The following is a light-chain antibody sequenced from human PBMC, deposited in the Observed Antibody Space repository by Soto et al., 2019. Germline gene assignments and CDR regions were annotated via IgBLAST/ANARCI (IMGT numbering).Light chain of an antibody. CDR2: EVS. J-gene: IGLJ1*01. Sequence: QSVLTQPASVSWSPGQAITISCTSSNSDIGTYNYVSWYQQLPGKAPKLVISEVSNRPSGISGRFSGSKSGNAASLTISGLQAEDEATYYCSSYTSTSTLYVFGPGTKVTVL. CDR1: NSDIGTYNY. CDR3: SSYTSTSTLYV. V-gene: IGLV2-14*01.